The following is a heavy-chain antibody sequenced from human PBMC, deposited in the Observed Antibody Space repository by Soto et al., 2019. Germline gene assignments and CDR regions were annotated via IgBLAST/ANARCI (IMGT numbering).Heavy chain of an antibody. CDR1: GFSLSSRAVG. J-gene: IGHJ4*02. CDR3: AHGSGWLFDY. D-gene: IGHD6-19*01. CDR2: TYWDDDD. Sequence: QITLKESGPTLVKPTQTLTLTCTFSGFSLSSRAVGVGWIHQPPGKTLEWLAFTYWDDDDHYSPSLMSRLTITKDTSKNQVVLTMTNMDPVDTATYYCAHGSGWLFDYWGQGTLVTVSS. V-gene: IGHV2-5*02.